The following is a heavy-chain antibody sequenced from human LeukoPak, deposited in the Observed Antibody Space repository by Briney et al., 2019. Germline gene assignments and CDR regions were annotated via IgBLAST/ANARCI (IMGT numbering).Heavy chain of an antibody. V-gene: IGHV4-59*08. Sequence: SESLSLTCTVSVGSISPYYWSCVRQPPGKGLEWIGYIYYTGTTQYTSSLRGRVTMSVDTSKNQFSLKLSSVTAADTAVYYCARHLPHDYGGHCYFDYWGQGTLVPVSS. D-gene: IGHD4-23*01. CDR3: ARHLPHDYGGHCYFDY. CDR1: VGSISPYY. J-gene: IGHJ4*02. CDR2: IYYTGTT.